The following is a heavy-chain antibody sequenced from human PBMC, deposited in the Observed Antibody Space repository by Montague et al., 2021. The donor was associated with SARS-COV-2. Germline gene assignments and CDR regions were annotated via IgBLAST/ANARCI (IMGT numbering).Heavy chain of an antibody. D-gene: IGHD2-21*02. CDR2: YYSGST. CDR3: AREVVHVDVLTDIPKILYYGLDV. CDR1: GASINSRY. V-gene: IGHV4-59*11. Sequence: SETLSLTCTVSGASINSRYWSWIRQPPGKGLEWIGYYYSGSTKYNPSLKSRVTISVDTSKNQFSVKVTSVTAANTAVYYCAREVVHVDVLTDIPKILYYGLDVWGQGTTVVVSS. J-gene: IGHJ6*02.